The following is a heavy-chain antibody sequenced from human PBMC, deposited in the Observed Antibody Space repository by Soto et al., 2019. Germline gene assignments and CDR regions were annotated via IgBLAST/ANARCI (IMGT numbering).Heavy chain of an antibody. D-gene: IGHD4-17*01. CDR1: GFTFSTFG. J-gene: IGHJ6*02. CDR3: AKDLQAYGDYDYYCYGLDV. V-gene: IGHV3-30*18. Sequence: QLVESGGGVVPPGASLRLSCAASGFTFSTFGMHWVRQTPGKGLEWVAVISYDGNNKVYADSVKGRFTISRDSFKNTVDLVMNNLKVDDTAVYYCAKDLQAYGDYDYYCYGLDVWGQGATVSVSS. CDR2: ISYDGNNK.